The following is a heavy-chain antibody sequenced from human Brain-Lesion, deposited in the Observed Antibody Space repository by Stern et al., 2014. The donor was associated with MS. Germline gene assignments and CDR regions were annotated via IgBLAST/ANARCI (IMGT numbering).Heavy chain of an antibody. CDR3: ARGGAVTTSDYYLDY. CDR1: GFTFSYHA. V-gene: IGHV3-30*01. CDR2: ISYDGSDK. D-gene: IGHD4-17*01. J-gene: IGHJ4*02. Sequence: VQLVESGGGVVQPGRSLRLSCAASGFTFSYHAMHWVRQAPGKGLEWVALISYDGSDKNDADSVKGRFTISRDNSRNTLYLQMNSLRVDDTAVYYWARGGAVTTSDYYLDYWGQGILVTVSS.